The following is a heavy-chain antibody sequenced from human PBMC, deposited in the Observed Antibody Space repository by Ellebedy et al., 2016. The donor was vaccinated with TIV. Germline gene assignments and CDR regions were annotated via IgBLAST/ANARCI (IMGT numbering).Heavy chain of an antibody. D-gene: IGHD6-19*01. CDR3: ALDSSGWYPGTKH. CDR2: IYYSGST. V-gene: IGHV4-59*12. Sequence: SETLSLTXTVSGGSISSYYWSWIRQPPGKGLEWIGYIYYSGSTYYNPSLKSRVTISVDTSKNQFSLKLSSVTAADTAVYYCALDSSGWYPGTKHWGQGTLVTVSS. J-gene: IGHJ4*02. CDR1: GGSISSYY.